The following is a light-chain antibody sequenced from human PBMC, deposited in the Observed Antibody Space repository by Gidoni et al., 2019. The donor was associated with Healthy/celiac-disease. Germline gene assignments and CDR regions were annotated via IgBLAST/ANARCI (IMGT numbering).Light chain of an antibody. CDR2: GAS. CDR1: QSVSSSY. CDR3: QQYGSSSWT. Sequence: EIVLTQSPGTLSLSPGERATLSCRASQSVSSSYLAWYQQKPGQAPMLLIYGASSRATGIPDRFSGSGSGTDFTLTISRLEPEDFAVYYCQQYGSSSWTFVQGTKVEIK. J-gene: IGKJ1*01. V-gene: IGKV3-20*01.